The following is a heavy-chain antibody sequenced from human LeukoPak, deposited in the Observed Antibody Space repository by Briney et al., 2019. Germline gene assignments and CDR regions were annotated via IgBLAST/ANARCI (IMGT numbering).Heavy chain of an antibody. V-gene: IGHV1-8*02. CDR3: ARVKRFWSGYNHYYGMDV. Sequence: ASVKVSCKASGYTFTGYYMHWVRQAPGQGLEWMGWMNPNSGNTGYAQKFQGRVTMTRNTSISTAYMELSSLRSEDTAVYYCARVKRFWSGYNHYYGMDVWGQGTTVTVSS. CDR2: MNPNSGNT. D-gene: IGHD3-3*01. CDR1: GYTFTGYY. J-gene: IGHJ6*02.